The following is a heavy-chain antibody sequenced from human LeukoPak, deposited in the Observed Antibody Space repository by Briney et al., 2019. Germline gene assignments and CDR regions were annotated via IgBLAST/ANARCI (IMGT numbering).Heavy chain of an antibody. CDR2: IHYSGST. CDR3: ARVSGATITTYYGMDV. CDR1: GGSYSRYY. V-gene: IGHV4-59*01. Sequence: SETLSLTCTVSGGSYSRYYWSWIRQPPGKGLEWIGNIHYSGSTNYNPSLKSRVTISIDTSKNQFSLRLSSVTAVDTAVYYCARVSGATITTYYGMDVWGQGTTVTVS. D-gene: IGHD5-12*01. J-gene: IGHJ6*02.